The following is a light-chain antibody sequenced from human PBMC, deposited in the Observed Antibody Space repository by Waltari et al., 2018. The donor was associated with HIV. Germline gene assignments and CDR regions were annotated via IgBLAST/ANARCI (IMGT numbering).Light chain of an antibody. J-gene: IGLJ2*01. Sequence: QSVLTQPPSVSAAPGQKVPISCSGSSPNIGSNSVFWYQQLPGTAPKLLIYDNTKRPSGIPDRFSGSKSGTLATLGITGLQTGDEADYYCGTWDSSLSAVLFGGGTKLTVL. CDR2: DNT. CDR1: SPNIGSNS. V-gene: IGLV1-51*01. CDR3: GTWDSSLSAVL.